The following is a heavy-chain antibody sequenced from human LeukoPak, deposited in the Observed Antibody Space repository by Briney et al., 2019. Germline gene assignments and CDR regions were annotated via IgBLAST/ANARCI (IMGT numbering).Heavy chain of an antibody. V-gene: IGHV3-30*02. CDR2: MRYNGGNG. J-gene: IGHJ5*02. Sequence: GGSLRLSCAASGFTFSQYSMHWVRQAPGKGLEWVAFMRYNGGNGYYADSVKGRFTISRDNLKSMLYLQMNSLRTGDAGLYFCAKDREEQLVRGWFDPWGQGTLVTVSS. D-gene: IGHD6-13*01. CDR1: GFTFSQYS. CDR3: AKDREEQLVRGWFDP.